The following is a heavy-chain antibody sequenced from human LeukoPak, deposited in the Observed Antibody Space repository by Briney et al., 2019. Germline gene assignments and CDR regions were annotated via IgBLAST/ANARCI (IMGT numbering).Heavy chain of an antibody. CDR1: GFTFSTYA. D-gene: IGHD6-13*01. CDR3: AKGVYSSSWDGFDI. V-gene: IGHV3-23*01. J-gene: IGHJ3*02. Sequence: GGSLRPSCAASGFTFSTYAMSWVRQAPGKGLAWVSTISGNGVNTYYADSVKGRFTISRDKSKNTLYLQMNSLRAEDTALYYCAKGVYSSSWDGFDIWGQGTTVTVSS. CDR2: ISGNGVNT.